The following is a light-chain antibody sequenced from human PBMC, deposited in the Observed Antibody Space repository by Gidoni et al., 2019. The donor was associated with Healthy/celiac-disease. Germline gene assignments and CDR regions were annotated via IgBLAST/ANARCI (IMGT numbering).Light chain of an antibody. J-gene: IGKJ3*01. CDR3: MQALQTPRA. Sequence: DIAMTQSPLSLPVTPGEPASISCRSSHSLLHSNGYNYLDWYLQKPGQSPQLLIYLGSNRASGVPDRFSGSGSGTDFTLKISRVEAEDVGVYYCMQALQTPRAFGPXTKVDIK. CDR1: HSLLHSNGYNY. CDR2: LGS. V-gene: IGKV2-28*01.